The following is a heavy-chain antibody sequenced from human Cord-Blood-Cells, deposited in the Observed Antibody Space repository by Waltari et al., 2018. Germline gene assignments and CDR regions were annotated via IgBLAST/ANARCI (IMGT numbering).Heavy chain of an antibody. J-gene: IGHJ3*02. D-gene: IGHD1-26*01. CDR3: ARGSGSYVDAFDI. CDR2: IIPIFGTA. Sequence: QVQLVQSGDEGKKPGSSVKVSCKASGGTFSSYAIRWVRQAPGQGLECMGGIIPIFGTANYAQKFQGRVTITADEATSTAYMELRSLRSEDTAVYYCARGSGSYVDAFDIWGQGTMVTVSS. CDR1: GGTFSSYA. V-gene: IGHV1-69*01.